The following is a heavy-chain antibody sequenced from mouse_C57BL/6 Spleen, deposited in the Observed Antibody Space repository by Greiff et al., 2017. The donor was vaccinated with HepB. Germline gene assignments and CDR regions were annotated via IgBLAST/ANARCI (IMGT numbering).Heavy chain of an antibody. CDR1: GYTFTSYD. V-gene: IGHV1-85*01. CDR2: IYPGAGST. D-gene: IGHD2-5*01. Sequence: QVQLQQSGPELVKPGASVKLSCKASGYTFTSYDITWVKQRPGQGLEWIGWIYPGAGSTKYNEKFKGKATLTVVTSSSTAYMELHSLTSEDSAVFFCTSGYYSNEDCYFDVWGTGTTVTVSS. CDR3: TSGYYSNEDCYFDV. J-gene: IGHJ1*03.